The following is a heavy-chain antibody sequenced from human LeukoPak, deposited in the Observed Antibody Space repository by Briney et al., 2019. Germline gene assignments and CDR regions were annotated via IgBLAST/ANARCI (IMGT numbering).Heavy chain of an antibody. CDR2: IYSSGST. CDR1: GDSISSYY. V-gene: IGHV4-4*07. J-gene: IGHJ4*02. Sequence: KPSETLSLTCTVSGDSISSYYWSWIRQPAGKGLEWIGRIYSSGSTNYNPSLKSRVTMSVDTSKNQFSLNLSSLTAADTAFYYCARESYSSGWYKDYWGQGILVTVSS. D-gene: IGHD6-19*01. CDR3: ARESYSSGWYKDY.